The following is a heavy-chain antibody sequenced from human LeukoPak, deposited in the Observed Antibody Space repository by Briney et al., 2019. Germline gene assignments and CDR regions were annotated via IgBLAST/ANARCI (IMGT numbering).Heavy chain of an antibody. J-gene: IGHJ3*02. CDR1: GGTFSSYS. CDR3: ARDFEGERWLQLGAFDI. Sequence: SVKVSCKASGGTFSSYSISWVRQAPGQGLEWMGRIIPILGIANYAQKFQGRVTITADKSTSTAYMELSSLRSEDTAVYYCARDFEGERWLQLGAFDIWGQGTMVTVSS. V-gene: IGHV1-69*04. CDR2: IIPILGIA. D-gene: IGHD5-24*01.